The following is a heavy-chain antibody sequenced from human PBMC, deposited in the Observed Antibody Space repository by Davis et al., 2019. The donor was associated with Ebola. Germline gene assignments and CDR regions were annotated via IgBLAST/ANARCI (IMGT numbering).Heavy chain of an antibody. V-gene: IGHV1-18*01. CDR1: GYTFTSYG. Sequence: ASVKVSCKASGYTFTSYGISWVRQAPGQGLEWMGWISAYNGNTNYAQKLQGRVTMTTDTSTSTAYMELRSLRSDDTAVYYCARDLGTRIAACQRLVWFDPWGQGTLVTVSS. CDR2: ISAYNGNT. D-gene: IGHD6-6*01. CDR3: ARDLGTRIAACQRLVWFDP. J-gene: IGHJ5*02.